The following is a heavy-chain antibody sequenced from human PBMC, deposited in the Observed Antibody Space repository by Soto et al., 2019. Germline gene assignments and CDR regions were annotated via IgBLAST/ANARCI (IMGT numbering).Heavy chain of an antibody. V-gene: IGHV1-69*13. Sequence: GASVKVSCKASGGTFSSYAISWVRQAPGQGLEWMGGIIPIFGTANYAQKFQGRVTITADESTSTAYMELSSLRSEDTAVYYCAFGYYDILTGYYILTNFDYWGQGTLVTVSS. J-gene: IGHJ4*02. CDR2: IIPIFGTA. CDR1: GGTFSSYA. D-gene: IGHD3-9*01. CDR3: AFGYYDILTGYYILTNFDY.